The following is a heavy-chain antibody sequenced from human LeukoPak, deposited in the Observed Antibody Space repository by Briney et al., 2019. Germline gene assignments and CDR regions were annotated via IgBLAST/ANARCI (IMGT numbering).Heavy chain of an antibody. CDR3: ARVSVQVLRYFDWLKEPYYFDY. CDR2: INHSGST. J-gene: IGHJ4*02. D-gene: IGHD3-9*01. CDR1: GGSFSGYY. V-gene: IGHV4-34*01. Sequence: SETLSLTCAVYGGSFSGYYWSWIRQPPGKGLEWIGEINHSGSTNYNPSLKSRVTISVDTSKNQFSLKLSSVTAADTAVYYCARVSVQVLRYFDWLKEPYYFDYWGQGTLVTVSS.